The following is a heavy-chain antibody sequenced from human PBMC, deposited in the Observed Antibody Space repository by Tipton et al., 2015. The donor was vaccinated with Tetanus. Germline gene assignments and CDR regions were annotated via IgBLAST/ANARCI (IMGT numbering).Heavy chain of an antibody. CDR2: VDRSGTT. V-gene: IGHV4-61*02. J-gene: IGHJ5*02. D-gene: IGHD2-2*01. CDR1: GVSIKGGGFY. CDR3: ARGSDIVVVPGVTRADWFDP. Sequence: TLSLTCSVSGVSIKGGGFYWSWIRQPAGKGLEWIGRVDRSGTTTYNPSLKGRVTMSLDTSKNQFSLKLTSVTAADTAMYYCARGSDIVVVPGVTRADWFDPWGQGTLVTVSS.